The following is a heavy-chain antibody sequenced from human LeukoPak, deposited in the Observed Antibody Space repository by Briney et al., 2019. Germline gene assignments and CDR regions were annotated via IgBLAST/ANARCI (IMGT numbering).Heavy chain of an antibody. CDR2: ISSSSSTV. V-gene: IGHV3-48*01. CDR1: GFTFSSYS. J-gene: IGHJ4*02. D-gene: IGHD3-10*01. CDR3: ASGGRLWFGSTDY. Sequence: RPGGSLRLSCAASGFTFSSYSMNWVRQAPGKGLEWVSYISSSSSTVYYADSVKGRFTISRDNAKNSLYLQMNSLRAEDTAVYYCASGGRLWFGSTDYWGQGTLVTVSS.